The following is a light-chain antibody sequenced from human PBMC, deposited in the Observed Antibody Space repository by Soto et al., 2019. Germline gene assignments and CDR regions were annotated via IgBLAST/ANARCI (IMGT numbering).Light chain of an antibody. CDR2: EVN. CDR3: GSYISSNTLEV. CDR1: SRDVGGSNY. V-gene: IGLV2-14*01. Sequence: QSALIQPASVSGSPGQSITISCTGTSRDVGGSNYVSWYQHHPHRAPKLLIYEVNYRPSGVSSRFSGSKSGNTASLTISGLQAEDEADYYCGSYISSNTLEVFGVGTKVTVL. J-gene: IGLJ1*01.